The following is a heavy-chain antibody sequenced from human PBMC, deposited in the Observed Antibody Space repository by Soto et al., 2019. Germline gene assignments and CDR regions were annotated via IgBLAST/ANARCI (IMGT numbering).Heavy chain of an antibody. V-gene: IGHV6-1*01. Sequence: SQTLSLTCAISGDSVSSNSAAWNWIRQSPSRGLEWLGRTYYRSKWYNDYAVSVKSRITINPDTSKNQFSLQLNSVTPEDTAVCYCARDGANDYSNSYYYYGMDVWGQGTTVTVSS. CDR1: GDSVSSNSAA. D-gene: IGHD4-4*01. CDR3: ARDGANDYSNSYYYYGMDV. CDR2: TYYRSKWYN. J-gene: IGHJ6*02.